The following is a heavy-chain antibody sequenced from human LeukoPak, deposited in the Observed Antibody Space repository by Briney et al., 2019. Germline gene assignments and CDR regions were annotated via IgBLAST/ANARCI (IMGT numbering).Heavy chain of an antibody. J-gene: IGHJ4*02. CDR2: IYSSGST. CDR3: ARSKLYGSGSYCLDY. Sequence: PSETLSLTCTVSRGSISTYYWSWVRQPAGEGLEWIGRIYSSGSTKYNPSLKSRVTISVDRSKNQFSLKLSSVTAADTAVYYCARSKLYGSGSYCLDYWGQGTLVTVSS. CDR1: RGSISTYY. V-gene: IGHV4-4*07. D-gene: IGHD3-10*01.